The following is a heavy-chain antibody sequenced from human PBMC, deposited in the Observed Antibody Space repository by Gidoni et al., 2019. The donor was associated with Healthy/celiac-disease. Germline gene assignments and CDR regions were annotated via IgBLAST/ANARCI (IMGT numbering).Heavy chain of an antibody. V-gene: IGHV3-30*04. D-gene: IGHD4-17*01. CDR3: ARADYFGSFYYYGMDV. Sequence: QVQLVESGGGVVQPGRSLRLSCAASGFTFSSYAMHWVRQAPGKGLEWVAVISYDGSNKYYADSVKGRFTISRDNSKNTLYLQMNSLRAEDTAVYYCARADYFGSFYYYGMDVWGQGTTVTVSS. CDR2: ISYDGSNK. CDR1: GFTFSSYA. J-gene: IGHJ6*02.